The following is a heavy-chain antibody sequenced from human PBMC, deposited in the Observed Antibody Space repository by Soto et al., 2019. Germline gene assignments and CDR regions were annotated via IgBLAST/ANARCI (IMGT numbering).Heavy chain of an antibody. CDR1: GFAISDHY. J-gene: IGHJ4*02. CDR2: SRNKFKSYTT. CDR3: TRLYPPPGGFDF. D-gene: IGHD2-15*01. Sequence: GGSLRLSCAASGFAISDHYMDWVRQAPGKGLEWVGRSRNKFKSYTTEYAASVRGRFSISRDESENSVSLQLNSLKTEDTAVYYCTRLYPPPGGFDFWGQGTLVTV. V-gene: IGHV3-72*01.